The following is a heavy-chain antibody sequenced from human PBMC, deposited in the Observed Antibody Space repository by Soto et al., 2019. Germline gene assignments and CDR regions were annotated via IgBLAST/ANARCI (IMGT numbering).Heavy chain of an antibody. CDR3: ARGMRRVVVVVAVNLYYYYGRDV. D-gene: IGHD2-15*01. CDR1: GGTFSSYA. Sequence: SVNVSCKASGGTFSSYAISWVRQAPGQGLEWMGGIIPIFGTSNYAQKFQGGVTITADESTSTAYMELSSLRSEDTAVYYCARGMRRVVVVVAVNLYYYYGRDVWGQGTTVIVSS. CDR2: IIPIFGTS. J-gene: IGHJ6*02. V-gene: IGHV1-69*13.